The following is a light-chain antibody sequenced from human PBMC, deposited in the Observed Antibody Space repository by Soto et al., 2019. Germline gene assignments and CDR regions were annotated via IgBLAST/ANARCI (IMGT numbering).Light chain of an antibody. CDR2: KAS. V-gene: IGKV1-5*03. CDR3: QQYQSGFT. Sequence: DIQMTQSPSTLSASVGDRVTITCRASEIIFTWLAWYQQQAGKAPKLLISKASALESGVPSRFSGSGSGTQFTLTISSLQPEDFASYYCQQYQSGFTFGLGTTLEIK. CDR1: EIIFTW. J-gene: IGKJ2*01.